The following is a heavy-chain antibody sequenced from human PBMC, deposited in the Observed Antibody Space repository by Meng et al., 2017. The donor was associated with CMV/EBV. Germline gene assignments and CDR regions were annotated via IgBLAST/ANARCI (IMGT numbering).Heavy chain of an antibody. CDR1: GSRFSDHY. J-gene: IGHJ4*02. V-gene: IGHV1-2*02. CDR2: IYPNSGGT. D-gene: IGHD1-1*01. CDR3: VRDHNWGPDY. Sequence: QGQRLQPGAEVNIPGASVKVSCQTSGSRFSDHYMHWVRQAPGQGLEWMGWIYPNSGGTHYAQKFQDRVTMTRDTSISTVYMELSRLTSDDTAVYYCVRDHNWGPDYWGQGTLVTVSS.